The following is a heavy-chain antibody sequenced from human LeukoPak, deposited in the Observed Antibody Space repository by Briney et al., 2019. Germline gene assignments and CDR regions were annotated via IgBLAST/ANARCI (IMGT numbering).Heavy chain of an antibody. CDR1: GFTFSNYA. J-gene: IGHJ6*02. V-gene: IGHV3-23*01. Sequence: GESLRISCAASGFTFSNYAMTWVRQAPGKGLEWVSAISGSGGSTYYADFVKGRFTISRDNSKSTLYLQMNSLRAEDTALYYCARYCTGSSCSAGGNYYGMDVWGQGTTVIVSS. D-gene: IGHD2-2*01. CDR2: ISGSGGST. CDR3: ARYCTGSSCSAGGNYYGMDV.